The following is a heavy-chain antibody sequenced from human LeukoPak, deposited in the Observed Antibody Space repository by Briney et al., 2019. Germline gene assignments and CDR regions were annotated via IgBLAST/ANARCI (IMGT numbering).Heavy chain of an antibody. D-gene: IGHD3-3*01. Sequence: PSETLSLTCTVSGGSISSGSYYWSWIRQPAGKGLEWIGRIYTSGSTNYNPSLKSRVTISVDTSKNQFSLKLSSVTAADTAVYYCARDNGPINNYDFWSGYPSGAFDIWGQGTMVTVSS. V-gene: IGHV4-61*02. CDR2: IYTSGST. CDR1: GGSISSGSYY. J-gene: IGHJ3*02. CDR3: ARDNGPINNYDFWSGYPSGAFDI.